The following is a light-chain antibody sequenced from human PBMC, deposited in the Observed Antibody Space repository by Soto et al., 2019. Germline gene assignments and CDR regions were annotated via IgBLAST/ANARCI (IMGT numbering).Light chain of an antibody. J-gene: IGLJ3*02. Sequence: QSVLTQPPSASGTPGQRVTISCSGSRSNIGSNAVSWYQQLPGTAPKLLIYNDNQRPSGVPDRFSASKSGTSASLAISGLQSEDAADYYCAAWDDSLNARGVFGGGTKLTVL. CDR1: RSNIGSNA. CDR2: NDN. V-gene: IGLV1-44*01. CDR3: AAWDDSLNARGV.